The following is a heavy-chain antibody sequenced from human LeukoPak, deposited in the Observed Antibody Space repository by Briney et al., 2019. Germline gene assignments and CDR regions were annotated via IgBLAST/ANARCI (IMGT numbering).Heavy chain of an antibody. D-gene: IGHD1-26*01. CDR1: GGSISSSTHY. J-gene: IGHJ3*01. CDR2: IHYSETS. CDR3: ATDRGKSGTYTPDVFDV. Sequence: SETLSLTCTVSGGSISSSTHYWGWIRQPPGKGLEWIASIHYSETSYYNPSLDSLNSTSLDTSKNQVSLRLSSVTAADTAVFYCATDRGKSGTYTPDVFDVWGQGTMVTVSS. V-gene: IGHV4-39*07.